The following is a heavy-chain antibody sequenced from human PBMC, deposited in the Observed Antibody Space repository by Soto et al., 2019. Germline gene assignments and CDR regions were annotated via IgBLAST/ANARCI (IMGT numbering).Heavy chain of an antibody. V-gene: IGHV3-23*01. CDR3: AKDRTTVDYHYGMDV. D-gene: IGHD4-17*01. J-gene: IGHJ6*02. CDR1: GFTFSSYA. CDR2: ISGGGGST. Sequence: EVQLLESGGGLVQPGGSLRLSCAASGFTFSSYAMTWVRQAPGKGLEWVSGISGGGGSTYYADSVKGRFSISRDNSNNTLFLQMNSLRAEDTAVYYCAKDRTTVDYHYGMDVLGQGTTVTVSS.